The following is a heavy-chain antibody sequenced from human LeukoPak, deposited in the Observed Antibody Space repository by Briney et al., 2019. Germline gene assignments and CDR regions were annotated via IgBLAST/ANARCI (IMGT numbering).Heavy chain of an antibody. D-gene: IGHD6-13*01. J-gene: IGHJ4*02. CDR2: IYYSGSA. V-gene: IGHV4-39*07. Sequence: SETLSLTCTVSGGSISSSSYYWGWIRQPPGKGLEWIGSIYYSGSAYYNPSLKSRVTISVDTSKNQFSLKLSSVTAADTAVYYCARRSAQQQLSPSDYWGQGTLVTVSS. CDR3: ARRSAQQQLSPSDY. CDR1: GGSISSSSYY.